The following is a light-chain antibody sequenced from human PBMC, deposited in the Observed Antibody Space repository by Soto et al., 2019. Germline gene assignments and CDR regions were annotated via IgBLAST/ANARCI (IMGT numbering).Light chain of an antibody. CDR2: AAS. Sequence: DIQMTQSPSSLSASVGDRVTITCRASQSISNYLNWYQQKPGKAPKLLIYAASSLQSGVPSRFSCSGSGTDFTLTISSLQPEDFATYSCQQSYTTLFTFGPGTNVDI. V-gene: IGKV1-39*01. J-gene: IGKJ3*01. CDR1: QSISNY. CDR3: QQSYTTLFT.